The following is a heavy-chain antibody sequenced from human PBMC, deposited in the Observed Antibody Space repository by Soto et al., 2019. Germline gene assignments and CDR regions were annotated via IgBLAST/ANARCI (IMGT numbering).Heavy chain of an antibody. CDR2: IYHSGSI. D-gene: IGHD3-10*01. J-gene: IGHJ3*02. CDR1: NASISSRKW. CDR3: ASKFGELLADAFDI. Sequence: QVQLQESGPGLVKPSGTLSLTCTVSNASISSRKWWTWVRQTPGKGLEWIGEIYHSGSINHNPSPKSRVTKSVDKSNKQFSLKRTSVTAAGTAVYYCASKFGELLADAFDIWGQGTVVTVSS. V-gene: IGHV4-4*02.